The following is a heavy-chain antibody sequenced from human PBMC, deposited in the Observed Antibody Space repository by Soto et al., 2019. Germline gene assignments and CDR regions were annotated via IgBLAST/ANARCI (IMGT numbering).Heavy chain of an antibody. J-gene: IGHJ4*02. V-gene: IGHV3-23*01. Sequence: EVQLLESGGGLVQPGGSLRLSCAAYGFTFSSYAMSWVRQAPGKGLEGVPAMSGSGGSTYYADSEKGRFTISRDNSKNTLDLQMDSLRAEDTAVYYCAKDLYVSGSYSSDYWGQGTLVTVSS. D-gene: IGHD3-10*01. CDR1: GFTFSSYA. CDR2: MSGSGGST. CDR3: AKDLYVSGSYSSDY.